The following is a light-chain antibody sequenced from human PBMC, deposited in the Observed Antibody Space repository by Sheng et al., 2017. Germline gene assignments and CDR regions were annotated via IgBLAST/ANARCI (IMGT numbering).Light chain of an antibody. J-gene: IGKJ4*01. Sequence: EIVMTQSPATLSVSPGEGATLSCRASQNINNNLAWYQQKPGQAPRLLIFGASSRGTGIPARFSGSGSGTEFTLTISSLQSEDFAVYYCQQYNNWPLTFGGGTKVEIK. CDR1: QNINNN. CDR3: QQYNNWPLT. V-gene: IGKV3-15*01. CDR2: GAS.